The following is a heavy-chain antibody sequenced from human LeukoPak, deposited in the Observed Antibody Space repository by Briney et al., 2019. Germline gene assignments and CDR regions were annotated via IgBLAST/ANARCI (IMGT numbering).Heavy chain of an antibody. V-gene: IGHV4-4*07. CDR2: IYNSGST. D-gene: IGHD2-15*01. Sequence: SETLSLTCTVSGDSIRSYYWNWIRQPAGKGLEWIGRIYNSGSTDYNTSLKSRVTMSVDTSKNHFSLKVTSVTAADTAVYYCARGGDRKGFNIWGQGTTVTVSS. CDR3: ARGGDRKGFNI. J-gene: IGHJ3*02. CDR1: GDSIRSYY.